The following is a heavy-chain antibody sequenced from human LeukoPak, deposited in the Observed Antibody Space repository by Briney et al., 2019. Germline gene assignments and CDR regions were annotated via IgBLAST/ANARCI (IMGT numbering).Heavy chain of an antibody. D-gene: IGHD3-10*01. J-gene: IGHJ6*04. Sequence: PGRSLRLSCAASGFTFSSYGMHWVRQAPCKGLEWVAVIWYDGSNKYYADSVKGRFTISRDNSKNTLYLQMNSLRAEDTAVYYCARDLLPNMVRGVIITPHYYYYGMDVWGKGTTVTVSS. CDR1: GFTFSSYG. CDR3: ARDLLPNMVRGVIITPHYYYYGMDV. CDR2: IWYDGSNK. V-gene: IGHV3-33*01.